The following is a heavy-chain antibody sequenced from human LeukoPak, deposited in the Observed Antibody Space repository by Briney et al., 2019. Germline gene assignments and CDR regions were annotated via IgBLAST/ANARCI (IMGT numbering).Heavy chain of an antibody. D-gene: IGHD2-21*02. CDR2: IYYSGST. V-gene: IGHV4-61*05. CDR3: ARWTTCGGDCHILDY. CDR1: GGSISTSGYY. J-gene: IGHJ4*02. Sequence: SETLSLTCSVSGGSISTSGYYWGWIRQSPGTGLEWIGYIYYSGSTNYNPSLKSRVTISVDTSKNQFSLKLSSVTAADTAVYYCARWTTCGGDCHILDYWGQGILVTVSS.